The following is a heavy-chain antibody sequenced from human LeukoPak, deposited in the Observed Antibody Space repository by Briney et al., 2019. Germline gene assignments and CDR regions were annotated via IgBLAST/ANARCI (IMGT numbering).Heavy chain of an antibody. V-gene: IGHV3-23*01. CDR2: FSTSSGNT. CDR1: GFIFSSYG. CDR3: AKCSGTSCFTFDY. Sequence: GGSLTLSCAASGFIFSSYGMHWVRQAPGQGLQWVSTFSTSSGNTYYADSVKGRFTISRDNSKNTLYLQMNSLRAEDTAVYYCAKCSGTSCFTFDYWGQGTLVTVSS. J-gene: IGHJ4*02. D-gene: IGHD2-2*01.